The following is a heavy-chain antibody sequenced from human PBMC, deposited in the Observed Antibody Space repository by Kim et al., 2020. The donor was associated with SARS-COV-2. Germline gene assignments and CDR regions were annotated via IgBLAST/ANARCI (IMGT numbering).Heavy chain of an antibody. CDR2: IWYDGSNK. V-gene: IGHV3-33*06. CDR1: GFTFSSYG. Sequence: GGSLRLSCAASGFTFSSYGMHWVRQAPGKGLEWVAVIWYDGSNKYYADSVKGRFTISRDNSKNTLYLQMNSLRAEDTAVYYCAKPRIRYSSSWTQHYFDYWGQGTLVTVSS. J-gene: IGHJ4*02. D-gene: IGHD6-13*01. CDR3: AKPRIRYSSSWTQHYFDY.